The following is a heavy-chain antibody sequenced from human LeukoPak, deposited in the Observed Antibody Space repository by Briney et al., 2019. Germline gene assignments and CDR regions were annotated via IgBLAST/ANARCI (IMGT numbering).Heavy chain of an antibody. D-gene: IGHD2-2*01. CDR3: AKTGTRDIVVVPAALGYYDY. CDR2: IWYDGSNK. J-gene: IGHJ4*02. Sequence: GRSLRLSCAASGFTFSSYGMHGVRQAPGKGLEWVAVIWYDGSNKYYADSVKGRFTISRDNSKNTLYLQMNSLRAEDTAVYYCAKTGTRDIVVVPAALGYYDYWGQGTLVTVSS. CDR1: GFTFSSYG. V-gene: IGHV3-33*06.